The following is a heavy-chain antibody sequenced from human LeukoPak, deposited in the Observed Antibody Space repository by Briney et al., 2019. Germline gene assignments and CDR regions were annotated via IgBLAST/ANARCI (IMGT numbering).Heavy chain of an antibody. CDR2: IYYSGSS. CDR1: GGSISSSSYN. J-gene: IGHJ4*02. Sequence: SETLSLTCTVSGGSISSSSYNWGWIRQSPGKGLEWVGSIYYSGSSDYNPPLKNRVTISADTSKNQFSLKLTSVTAADTAVYYCARSPASGWKVFDYWGQGTLVTVSS. CDR3: ARSPASGWKVFDY. V-gene: IGHV4-39*01. D-gene: IGHD6-25*01.